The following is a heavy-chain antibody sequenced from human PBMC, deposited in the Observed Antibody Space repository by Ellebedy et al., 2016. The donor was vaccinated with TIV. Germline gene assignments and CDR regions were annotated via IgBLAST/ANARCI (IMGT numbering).Heavy chain of an antibody. J-gene: IGHJ6*02. CDR1: GYTFTSYA. CDR3: ASAVLRYFDWGSGGMDV. CDR2: INAGNGNT. D-gene: IGHD3-9*01. Sequence: ASVKVSCXASGYTFTSYAMHWVRQAPGQRLEWMGWINAGNGNTKYSQKFQGRVTITRDTSASTAYMELSSLRSEDTAVYYCASAVLRYFDWGSGGMDVWGQGTTVTVSS. V-gene: IGHV1-3*01.